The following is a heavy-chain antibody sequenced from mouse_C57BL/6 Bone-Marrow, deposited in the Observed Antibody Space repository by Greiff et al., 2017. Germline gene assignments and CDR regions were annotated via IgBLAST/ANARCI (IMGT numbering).Heavy chain of an antibody. CDR3: SRTIDYDEAMDY. J-gene: IGHJ4*01. D-gene: IGHD2-4*01. Sequence: QVQLQQSVAELVRPGASVKLSCKASGYTFTDYYLHWVKQRPGQGLEWIARIYPGSGNTYYNEKFKGKATLTAEQSSSTAYMQLSSLTSEDSAVYFCSRTIDYDEAMDYWGQGTSFTDSS. CDR1: GYTFTDYY. V-gene: IGHV1-76*01. CDR2: IYPGSGNT.